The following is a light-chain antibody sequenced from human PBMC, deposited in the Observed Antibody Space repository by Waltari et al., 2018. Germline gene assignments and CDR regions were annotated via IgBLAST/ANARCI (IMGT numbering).Light chain of an antibody. CDR1: LLAKKY. CDR3: YSATDNQAV. CDR2: KEG. V-gene: IGLV3-27*01. J-gene: IGLJ3*02. Sequence: SYELTQPSSVSVSPGQTARITCSGDLLAKKYARWFQQKPGQAPVLVIYKEGERPSGIPVRFSPSSSGTTDTLTITGAQLEDEADYYCYSATDNQAVFGGGTKLTVL.